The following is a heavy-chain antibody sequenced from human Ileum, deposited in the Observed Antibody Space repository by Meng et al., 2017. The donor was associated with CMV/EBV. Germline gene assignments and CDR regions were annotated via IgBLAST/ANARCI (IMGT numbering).Heavy chain of an antibody. CDR3: TTDLDGDDDFDY. V-gene: IGHV3-48*04. Sequence: GEFLKTSCVGSGFSFRTYGMNWVRQAPGKGLEWVSHINSGSGNIGYADSVKGRFISSRDIAENSLYLQMNNLKAEDTAVYYCTTDLDGDDDFDYWGQGTLVTVSS. J-gene: IGHJ4*02. D-gene: IGHD4-17*01. CDR1: GFSFRTYG. CDR2: INSGSGNI.